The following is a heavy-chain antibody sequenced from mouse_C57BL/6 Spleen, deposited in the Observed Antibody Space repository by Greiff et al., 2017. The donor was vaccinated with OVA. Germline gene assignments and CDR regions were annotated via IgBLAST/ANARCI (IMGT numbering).Heavy chain of an antibody. CDR3: ARGDPRTDY. D-gene: IGHD3-3*01. CDR1: GYTFTSSW. CDR2: ITPSDSYT. V-gene: IGHV1-50*01. J-gene: IGHJ2*01. Sequence: QVQLQQPGAELVKPGASVKLSCKASGYTFTSSWMQWVKRRPGQGLEWIGEITPSDSYTNSNQKLKGKATLTVDTSSSTAYMQLSSLTSEDSAVYYCARGDPRTDYWGQGTTLTVSS.